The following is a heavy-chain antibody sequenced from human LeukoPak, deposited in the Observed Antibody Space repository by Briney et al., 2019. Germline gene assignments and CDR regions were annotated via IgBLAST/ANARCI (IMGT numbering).Heavy chain of an antibody. Sequence: ASVKVSCKASGYTFTSYYMHWVRQAPGQGLEWMGIINPSGGSTSYAQKFQGRVTMTRDTSTSTVYMELSSLRSEDTAVYYCARDTEWELNPDYFDYWGQGTLVTVSS. CDR3: ARDTEWELNPDYFDY. CDR1: GYTFTSYY. V-gene: IGHV1-46*01. D-gene: IGHD1-26*01. J-gene: IGHJ4*02. CDR2: INPSGGST.